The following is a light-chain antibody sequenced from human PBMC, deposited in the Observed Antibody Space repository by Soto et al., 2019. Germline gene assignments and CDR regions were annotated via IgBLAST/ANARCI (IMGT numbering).Light chain of an antibody. CDR2: LDS. CDR1: QVISKY. J-gene: IGKJ4*01. V-gene: IGKV1-9*01. CDR3: QYLNSFPLT. Sequence: IQLTQSPSSLSASVGDRVTITCRASQVISKYLAWYQQKPGTAPKLLIYLDSTLQGGVPSRFSGSGSGTDFSLTICSLQPEDVATYYCQYLNSFPLTFGGGTKVELK.